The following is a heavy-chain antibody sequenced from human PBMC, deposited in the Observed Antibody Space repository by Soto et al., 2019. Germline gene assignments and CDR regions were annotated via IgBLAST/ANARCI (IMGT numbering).Heavy chain of an antibody. CDR1: GFTFSSYG. J-gene: IGHJ4*02. CDR3: AKGRGHYDILTGTDY. Sequence: PGGSLRLSCAASGFTFSSYGMHWVRQAPGKGLEWVAVISYDGSNKYYADSVKGRFTISRDNSKNTLYLQMNSLRAEDTAVYYCAKGRGHYDILTGTDYWGQGTLVTAPQ. D-gene: IGHD3-9*01. V-gene: IGHV3-30*18. CDR2: ISYDGSNK.